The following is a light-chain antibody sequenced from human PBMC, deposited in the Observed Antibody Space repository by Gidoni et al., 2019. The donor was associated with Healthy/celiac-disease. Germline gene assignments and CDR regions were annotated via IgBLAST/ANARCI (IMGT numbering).Light chain of an antibody. CDR2: GTS. V-gene: IGKV3-20*01. CDR3: QQYGDSPYT. Sequence: EIVLTQSPGTLSLSPGERATLSCRASQSVSSIYLAWYQQKPGQAPRLLIYGTSSRATGIPYRFSASGSVTDFTLTISRLEPEDFAVYYCQQYGDSPYTFGQXTKLEIK. CDR1: QSVSSIY. J-gene: IGKJ2*01.